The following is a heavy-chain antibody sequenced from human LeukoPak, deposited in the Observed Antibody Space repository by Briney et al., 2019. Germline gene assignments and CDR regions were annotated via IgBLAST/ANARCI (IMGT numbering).Heavy chain of an antibody. Sequence: SETLSLTCTVSGYSISSGYYWSWIRQPPGKGLEWIGEINHSGSTHYNSSLKSRVTISVDTSKNQLSLKLSSVTAADTAVYYCARGVGLTQGGTFDYWGQGTLVAVSS. D-gene: IGHD1-1*01. CDR3: ARGVGLTQGGTFDY. V-gene: IGHV4-38-2*02. CDR2: INHSGST. CDR1: GYSISSGYY. J-gene: IGHJ4*02.